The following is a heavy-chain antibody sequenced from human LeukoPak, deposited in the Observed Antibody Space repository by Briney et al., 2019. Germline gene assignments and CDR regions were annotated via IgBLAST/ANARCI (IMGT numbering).Heavy chain of an antibody. CDR2: IYYTGAT. CDR1: GGSISSYY. Sequence: PSETLSLTCTVAGGSISSYYWSWIRLPPGEGLEWIGFIYYTGATYYNPSLKSRVTISLDTSKNQFSLKLSSVAAADAAGYYSARAGYSYGTGYYFDYWGQGALVTVSS. D-gene: IGHD5-18*01. V-gene: IGHV4-59*01. CDR3: ARAGYSYGTGYYFDY. J-gene: IGHJ4*02.